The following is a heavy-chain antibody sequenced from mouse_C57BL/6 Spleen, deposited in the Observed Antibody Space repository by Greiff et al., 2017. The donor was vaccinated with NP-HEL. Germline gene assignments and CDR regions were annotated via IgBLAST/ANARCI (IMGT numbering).Heavy chain of an antibody. V-gene: IGHV1-64*01. CDR3: ARLTTVVAPYYAMDY. D-gene: IGHD1-1*01. Sequence: QVQLQQPGAELVKPGASVKLSCKASGYTFTSYWMHWVKQRPGQGLEWIGMIHPNSGSTNYNEKFKSKATLTVDKSSSTAYMQLSSLTSEDSAVYYCARLTTVVAPYYAMDYWGQGTSVTVSS. CDR1: GYTFTSYW. J-gene: IGHJ4*01. CDR2: IHPNSGST.